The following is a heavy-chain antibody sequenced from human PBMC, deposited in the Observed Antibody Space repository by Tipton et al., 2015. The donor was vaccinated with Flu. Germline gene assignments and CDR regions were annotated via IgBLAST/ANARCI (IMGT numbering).Heavy chain of an antibody. CDR1: GSSLSSGGGYY. V-gene: IGHV4-38-2*01. D-gene: IGHD3-22*01. J-gene: IGHJ3*01. CDR3: GGPSTQDYFDSSITTDAFDV. Sequence: TLSLTCGVSGSSLSSGGGYYWGWVRQSPGKGLEWIASIHHGGNIFYNPSLKSRVIMSVDTSKNQFSLNLTSVTAADSAVYYCGGPSTQDYFDSSITTDAFDVWGQGIMVTVSS. CDR2: IHHGGNI.